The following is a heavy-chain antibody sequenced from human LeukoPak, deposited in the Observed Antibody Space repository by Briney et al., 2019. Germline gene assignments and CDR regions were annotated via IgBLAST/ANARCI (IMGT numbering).Heavy chain of an antibody. CDR3: ATIAVAGDWFDP. CDR1: GGSISSYY. CDR2: MYYSGST. D-gene: IGHD6-19*01. V-gene: IGHV4-59*01. Sequence: SETLSLTCTVSGGSISSYYWSWIRQPPGKGLEWFGYMYYSGSTNYNPSLKSRVTISVDTSKNQFSLKLSSVTAADTAVYYCATIAVAGDWFDPWGQGTLVTVSS. J-gene: IGHJ5*02.